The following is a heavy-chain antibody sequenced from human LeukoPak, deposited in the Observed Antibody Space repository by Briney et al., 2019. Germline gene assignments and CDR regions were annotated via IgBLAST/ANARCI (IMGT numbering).Heavy chain of an antibody. J-gene: IGHJ5*02. CDR2: TYYRSKWYN. V-gene: IGHV6-1*01. Sequence: SQTLSLTCAISGDSVPSNSAAWNWIRQSPSRGLEWLGRTYYRSKWYNDYAVSVKSRITINPDTSKNQFSLQLNSVTPEDTAVYYCAKESGVLRFLEWDGRFDPWGQGTLVTVSS. CDR3: AKESGVLRFLEWDGRFDP. CDR1: GDSVPSNSAA. D-gene: IGHD3-3*01.